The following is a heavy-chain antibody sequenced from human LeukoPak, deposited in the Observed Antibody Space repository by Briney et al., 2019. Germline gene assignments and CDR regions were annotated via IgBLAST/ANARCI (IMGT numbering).Heavy chain of an antibody. D-gene: IGHD3-10*01. V-gene: IGHV4-39*07. J-gene: IGHJ4*02. CDR2: IYYSGST. CDR1: GGSISTSNYY. CDR3: ARGRYGSGTMYYFDY. Sequence: PSETLSLTCTVSGGSISTSNYYWGWIRQPPGKGLEWIGSIYYSGSTYYNPSLKSRLTISVDTSKNQFSLKLNSVTAADTAVYYCARGRYGSGTMYYFDYWGQGTLVTVSS.